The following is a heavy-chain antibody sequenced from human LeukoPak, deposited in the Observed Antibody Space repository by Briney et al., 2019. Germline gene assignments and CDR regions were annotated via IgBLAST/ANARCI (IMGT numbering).Heavy chain of an antibody. CDR2: IYYNGNT. V-gene: IGHV4-39*01. J-gene: IGHJ4*02. Sequence: SETLSLTCSVSGGSLISSTYYWGWVRQSPEKGLEWIGTIYYNGNTSYTPSLRSRLTISLDMSKSQFSLKLSSVTAADTAVYYCATHATPNRHDFWGRGILVTVSS. CDR3: ATHATPNRHDF. D-gene: IGHD2-15*01. CDR1: GGSLISSTYY.